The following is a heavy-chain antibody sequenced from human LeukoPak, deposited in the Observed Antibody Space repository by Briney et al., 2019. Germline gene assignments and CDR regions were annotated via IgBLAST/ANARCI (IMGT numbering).Heavy chain of an antibody. CDR3: ARLGSFDP. D-gene: IGHD2-2*03. CDR2: IYYSGST. J-gene: IGHJ5*02. Sequence: PSETLSLTCTVSGGSISSYYWSWIRQPPGKGLEWIGYIYYSGSTNYNSSLKSRVTISVDTSKNQFSLKLSSVTAADTAVYYCARLGSFDPWGQGTLVTVSS. V-gene: IGHV4-59*08. CDR1: GGSISSYY.